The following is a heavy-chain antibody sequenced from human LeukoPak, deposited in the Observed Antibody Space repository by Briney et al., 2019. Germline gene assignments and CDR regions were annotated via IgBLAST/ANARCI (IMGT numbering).Heavy chain of an antibody. Sequence: GGSLRLSCAASGFTFSSYSMNWVRQAPGKGLEWVSSISSSSSYIYYADSVKGRFTISRDNAKNSLYLQMNSLRSEDTAVYYCAVVAASPDPYYFDYWGQGTLVTVSS. D-gene: IGHD2-15*01. CDR2: ISSSSSYI. CDR1: GFTFSSYS. CDR3: AVVAASPDPYYFDY. J-gene: IGHJ4*02. V-gene: IGHV3-21*04.